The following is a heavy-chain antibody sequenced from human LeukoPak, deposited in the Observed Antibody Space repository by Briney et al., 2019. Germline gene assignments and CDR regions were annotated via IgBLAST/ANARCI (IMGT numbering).Heavy chain of an antibody. J-gene: IGHJ4*02. Sequence: GGSLRLFCAASGFTFSSYWMHWVRQVPGKGLVWVSRINNDGSTTRYADSVKGRFTISRDNAKNTVYLQMNSLRAEDTAVYYCVRGGVTGSGTYYVLNWGQGTLITVSS. CDR3: VRGGVTGSGTYYVLN. D-gene: IGHD3-10*01. V-gene: IGHV3-74*01. CDR2: INNDGSTT. CDR1: GFTFSSYW.